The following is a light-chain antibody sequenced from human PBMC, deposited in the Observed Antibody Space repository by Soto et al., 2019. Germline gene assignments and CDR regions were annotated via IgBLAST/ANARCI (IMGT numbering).Light chain of an antibody. CDR1: SSDVGAYKY. Sequence: QSVLTQPPSASGSPGQSVTISCTGTSSDVGAYKYVFWYQQYPGKAPKLMIYEVSKRPSGVPDHFSGSKSGNTASLTVSGLQAEDEADYYCTSYVGSNIWVFGGGTKLTVL. CDR2: EVS. V-gene: IGLV2-8*01. CDR3: TSYVGSNIWV. J-gene: IGLJ3*02.